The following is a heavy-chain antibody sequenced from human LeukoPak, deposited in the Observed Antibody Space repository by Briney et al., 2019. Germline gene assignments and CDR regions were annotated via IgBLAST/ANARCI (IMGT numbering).Heavy chain of an antibody. V-gene: IGHV3-11*04. CDR2: ISSSGTII. D-gene: IGHD3-10*01. Sequence: KPGGSLRLSCAASGFTFSDYYMNWIRQAPGKGLEWVSYISSSGTIIYYADSVKGRFTISRDNAKNSLYLQMNSLRAEDTAVYYCARAAKFEFYFDYLGQGTLVTVSS. CDR1: GFTFSDYY. CDR3: ARAAKFEFYFDY. J-gene: IGHJ4*02.